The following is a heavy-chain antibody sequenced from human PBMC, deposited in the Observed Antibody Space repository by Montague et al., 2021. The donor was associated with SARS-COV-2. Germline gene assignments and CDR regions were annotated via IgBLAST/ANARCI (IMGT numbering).Heavy chain of an antibody. J-gene: IGHJ3*02. Sequence: PALVKPTQTLTLTCTFSGFSLSTSGVGVGWIRQPPGKALEWLALIYWDDDKRYSPSLKRRLTVTKDTSKNQVVLTMTNMDPVDTATYYCAHDRVTMIVVAKADAFDIWGQGTMVTVSS. CDR3: AHDRVTMIVVAKADAFDI. CDR2: IYWDDDK. CDR1: GFSLSTSGVG. V-gene: IGHV2-5*02. D-gene: IGHD3-22*01.